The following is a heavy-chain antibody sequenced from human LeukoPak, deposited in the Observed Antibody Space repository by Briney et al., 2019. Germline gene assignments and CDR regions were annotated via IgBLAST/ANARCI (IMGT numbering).Heavy chain of an antibody. D-gene: IGHD3-16*02. V-gene: IGHV4-34*01. Sequence: PSETLSLTCAVYGGSFSGYYWSWIRQPPGKGLEWIGEINHSGSTNYNPSLKSRVTISVDTSKNQFSLKLSSVTTADTAVYYCARGPHDYVWGSYRYRPYYFDYWGQGTLVTVSS. CDR2: INHSGST. J-gene: IGHJ4*02. CDR1: GGSFSGYY. CDR3: ARGPHDYVWGSYRYRPYYFDY.